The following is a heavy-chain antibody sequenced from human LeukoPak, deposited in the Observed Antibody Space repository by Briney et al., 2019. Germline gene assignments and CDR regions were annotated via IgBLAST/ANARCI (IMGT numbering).Heavy chain of an antibody. J-gene: IGHJ4*02. V-gene: IGHV3-23*01. CDR1: GFTFSSCA. CDR2: ISGSGGST. Sequence: PGGSLRLSCAASGFTFSSCAMSWVRQAPGKGLEWVSAISGSGGSTYYADSVKGRFTISRDNSENTVYLQMNSLRVEDTALYYCAKDIDWLAFEDWGQGTLVTVSS. CDR3: AKDIDWLAFED. D-gene: IGHD6-19*01.